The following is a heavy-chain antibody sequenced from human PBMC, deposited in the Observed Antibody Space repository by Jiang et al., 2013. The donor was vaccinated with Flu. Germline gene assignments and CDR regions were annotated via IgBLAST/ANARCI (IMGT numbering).Heavy chain of an antibody. CDR1: GGSISSGGYY. Sequence: LLKPSQTLSLTCTVSGGSISSGGYYWSWIRQHPGKGLEWIGYIYYSGSTYYNPSLKSRVTISVDTSKNQFSLKLSSVTAADTAVYYCARDAYDYVWGSYRYFDYWGQGTLVTVSS. J-gene: IGHJ4*02. CDR2: IYYSGST. V-gene: IGHV4-31*03. D-gene: IGHD3-16*02. CDR3: ARDAYDYVWGSYRYFDY.